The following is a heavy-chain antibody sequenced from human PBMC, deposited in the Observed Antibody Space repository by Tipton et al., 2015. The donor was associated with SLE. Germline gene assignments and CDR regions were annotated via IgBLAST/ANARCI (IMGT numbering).Heavy chain of an antibody. D-gene: IGHD3-10*01. CDR1: GGSISSYY. V-gene: IGHV4-59*01. CDR3: ARGLGGEGALDI. CDR2: IYYSGST. J-gene: IGHJ3*02. Sequence: TLSLTCTVSGGSISSYYWSWIRQPPGKGLEWIGYIYYSGSTNYNPSLKSRVTISVDTSKNQFSLKLSSVTAADTAVYYCARGLGGEGALDIWGQGTMVTASS.